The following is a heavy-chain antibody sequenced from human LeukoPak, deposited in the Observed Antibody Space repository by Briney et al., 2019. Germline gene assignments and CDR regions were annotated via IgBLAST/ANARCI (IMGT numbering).Heavy chain of an antibody. D-gene: IGHD3-16*01. J-gene: IGHJ4*02. CDR1: GYTFTGYY. V-gene: IGHV1-2*02. CDR3: ARDIRGTYYFDY. Sequence: ASVKVSCKASGYTFTGYYMHWVRQAPGQGLEWMGWINPNSGGTNYAQRFQGRVTMTRDTSISTAYMELSRLRSDDTAVYYCARDIRGTYYFDYWGQGTLVTVSS. CDR2: INPNSGGT.